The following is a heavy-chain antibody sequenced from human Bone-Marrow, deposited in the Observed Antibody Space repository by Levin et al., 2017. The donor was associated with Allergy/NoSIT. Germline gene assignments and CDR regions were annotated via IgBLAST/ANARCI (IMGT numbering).Heavy chain of an antibody. CDR1: GFTFSSYG. CDR2: ISYDGSNK. J-gene: IGHJ1*01. CDR3: AKPYEKYSSGWYGYFQH. Sequence: PGGSLRLSCAASGFTFSSYGMHWVRQAPGKGLEWVAVISYDGSNKYYADSVKGRFTISRDNSKNTLYLQMNSLRAEDTAVYYCAKPYEKYSSGWYGYFQHWGQGTLVTVSS. V-gene: IGHV3-30*18. D-gene: IGHD6-19*01.